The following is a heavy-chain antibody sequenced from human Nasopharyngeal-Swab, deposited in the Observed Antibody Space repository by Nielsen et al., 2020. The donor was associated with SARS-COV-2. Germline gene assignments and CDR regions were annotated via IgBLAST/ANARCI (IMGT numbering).Heavy chain of an antibody. CDR3: ARSHGYYFDSSNFHPGD. Sequence: SVKASCKASGDTFTKYTFSWVRQAPGLGLEWMGGVIPMSRTANYAQKFQGRVTITADESTSTAYMELSSLRSEDTAVYYCARSHGYYFDSSNFHPGDWGQGTLVTVSS. CDR2: VIPMSRTA. CDR1: GDTFTKYT. D-gene: IGHD3-22*01. V-gene: IGHV1-69*13. J-gene: IGHJ1*01.